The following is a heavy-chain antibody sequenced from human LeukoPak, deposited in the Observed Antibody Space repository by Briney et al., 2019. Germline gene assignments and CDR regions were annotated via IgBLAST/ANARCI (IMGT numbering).Heavy chain of an antibody. CDR1: GFTFSSYG. D-gene: IGHD3-22*01. J-gene: IGHJ4*02. CDR3: ASRGVVVTYFDY. CDR2: ISGSGGST. Sequence: GGSLRLSCAASGFTFSSYGMSWVRQAPGKGLEWVSAISGSGGSTYYADSVKGRFTISRDNSKNTLYLQMNSLRAEDTAVYYCASRGVVVTYFDYWGQGTLVTVSS. V-gene: IGHV3-23*01.